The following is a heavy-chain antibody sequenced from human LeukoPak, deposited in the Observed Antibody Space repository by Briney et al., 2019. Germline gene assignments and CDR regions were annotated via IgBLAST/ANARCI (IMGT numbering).Heavy chain of an antibody. CDR3: ARGGYYYDSSGYYSLFDY. CDR1: GGSFSGYY. V-gene: IGHV4-34*01. D-gene: IGHD3-22*01. CDR2: INHSGST. Sequence: PSETLSLTCAVYGGSFSGYYWSWIRQPPGKGLEWIGEINHSGSTSYNPSLKSRVTISVDTSKNQFSLKLSSVTAADTAVYYCARGGYYYDSSGYYSLFDYWGQGTLVTVSS. J-gene: IGHJ4*02.